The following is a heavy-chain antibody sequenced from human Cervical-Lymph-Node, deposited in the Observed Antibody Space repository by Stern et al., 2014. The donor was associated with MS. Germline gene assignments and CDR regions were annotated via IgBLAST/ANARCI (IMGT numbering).Heavy chain of an antibody. CDR2: IFPVLRTP. D-gene: IGHD6-13*01. V-gene: IGHV1-69*01. Sequence: QVQLVESGAEVTKPGSSVKVSCKASGGTFSQFPSSWVRQAPGQGLEWMGGIFPVLRTPTYAHEFRGRVTITADVSTSTVYMELSSLRSDDTAVYYCARSAETSDRWYSLGYDLWGQGTLVTVSS. J-gene: IGHJ5*02. CDR3: ARSAETSDRWYSLGYDL. CDR1: GGTFSQFP.